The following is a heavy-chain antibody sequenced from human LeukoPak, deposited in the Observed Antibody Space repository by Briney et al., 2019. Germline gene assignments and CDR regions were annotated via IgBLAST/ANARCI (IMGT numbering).Heavy chain of an antibody. CDR2: IIPIFGTA. Sequence: SVKVSCKASGDTFSSYAISWVRRAPGQGLEWMGRIIPIFGTANYAQKFQGRVTITTDESTSTAYMELSSLRSEDTAVYYCARDTPHIYYDSSGYYFDYWGQGTLVTVSS. CDR1: GDTFSSYA. V-gene: IGHV1-69*05. J-gene: IGHJ4*02. CDR3: ARDTPHIYYDSSGYYFDY. D-gene: IGHD3-22*01.